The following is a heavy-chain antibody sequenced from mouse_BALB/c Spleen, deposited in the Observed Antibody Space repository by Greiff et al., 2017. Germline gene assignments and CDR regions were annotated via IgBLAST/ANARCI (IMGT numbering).Heavy chain of an antibody. V-gene: IGHV2-6-6*01. J-gene: IGHJ4*01. CDR3: ATHDYYGSSYGGNYAMDY. CDR2: IWGDGST. D-gene: IGHD1-1*01. Sequence: QVQLKESGPGLVAPSQSLSITCTVSGFSLTNSGVHWVRQSPGKGLEWLGVIWGDGSTNYNSAFKSRLSISKDNSKSQVFLKMNSLQANDTAIYYCATHDYYGSSYGGNYAMDYWGQGTSVTVSS. CDR1: GFSLTNSG.